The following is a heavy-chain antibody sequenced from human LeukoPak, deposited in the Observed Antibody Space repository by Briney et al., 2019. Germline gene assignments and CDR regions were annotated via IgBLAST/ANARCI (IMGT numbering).Heavy chain of an antibody. CDR1: GGSISSYY. D-gene: IGHD2-8*02. V-gene: IGHV4-59*01. J-gene: IGHJ4*02. CDR2: IYYTGST. CDR3: ARAVAYGIDTGYFDH. Sequence: SETLSLTCTVSGGSISSYYWSWIRQPPGKGLEWIGYIYYTGSTNYSPSLKSRVTISVDTSKNQFSLKLSSVTAADTAVYYCARAVAYGIDTGYFDHWGQGTLVTVSS.